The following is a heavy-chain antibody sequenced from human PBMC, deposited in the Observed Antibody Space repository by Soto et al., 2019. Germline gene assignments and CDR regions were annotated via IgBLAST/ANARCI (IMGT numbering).Heavy chain of an antibody. Sequence: SETLSLTCAVYGGSFSGYYWSWIRQPPGKGLEWIGEINHSGSTNYNPSLKSRVTISVDTSKNQFSLKLSSVTAADTAVYYCARLPTELELPGADAFDIWGQGTMVTVS. CDR1: GGSFSGYY. D-gene: IGHD1-7*01. V-gene: IGHV4-34*01. CDR3: ARLPTELELPGADAFDI. CDR2: INHSGST. J-gene: IGHJ3*02.